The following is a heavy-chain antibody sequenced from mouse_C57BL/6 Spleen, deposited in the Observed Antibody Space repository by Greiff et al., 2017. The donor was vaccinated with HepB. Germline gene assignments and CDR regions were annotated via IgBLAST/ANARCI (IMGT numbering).Heavy chain of an antibody. CDR3: ARIKKIVATYFDY. CDR2: TNPTNGRT. J-gene: IGHJ2*01. CDR1: GYTFTSYW. D-gene: IGHD1-1*01. V-gene: IGHV1S81*02. Sequence: VQLQQSGAELVKAGASVKMSCKASGYTFTSYWMHWVKQRLGQGLEWFAETNPTNGRTYYNEKFKSKATLTVDKSSSTAYMLLSGPTFEDSAVYYCARIKKIVATYFDYWGPGTTLVVSS.